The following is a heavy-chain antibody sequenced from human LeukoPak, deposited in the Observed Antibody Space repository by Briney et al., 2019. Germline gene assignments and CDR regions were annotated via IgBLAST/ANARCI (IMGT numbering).Heavy chain of an antibody. CDR2: ISYDGSNK. CDR1: GFPFSSYW. J-gene: IGHJ4*02. V-gene: IGHV3-30*18. Sequence: GGSLRLSCVASGFPFSSYWMTWVRQAPGKGLEWVAVISYDGSNKYYADSVKGRFTISRDNSKNTLYLQMNSLRAEDTAVYYCAKEAGYYDSSGYPQYYFDYWGQGTLVTVSS. D-gene: IGHD3-22*01. CDR3: AKEAGYYDSSGYPQYYFDY.